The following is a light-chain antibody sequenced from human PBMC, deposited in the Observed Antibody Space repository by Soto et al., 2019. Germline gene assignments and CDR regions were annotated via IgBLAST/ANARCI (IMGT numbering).Light chain of an antibody. CDR1: SSDAATYDY. CDR3: YSFAGSTTFSYV. CDR2: EVS. V-gene: IGLV2-14*01. J-gene: IGLJ1*01. Sequence: QSALTQPASVSGSPGQSITISCTGTSSDAATYDYVSWYQHHPGKAPKLLIYEVSNRPSGVSNRFSGSKSGNTASLTISGLQAEDEADYYCYSFAGSTTFSYVFGPGTKVTVL.